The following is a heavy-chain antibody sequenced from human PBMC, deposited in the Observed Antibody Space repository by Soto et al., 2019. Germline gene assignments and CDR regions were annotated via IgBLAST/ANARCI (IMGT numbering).Heavy chain of an antibody. Sequence: ASVKVSCKASGYTFTSYGISWVRQAPGQGLEWMGWISAYNGNTNYAQKLQGRVTMTTDTSTSTAYMELRSLRSDDTAVYYCARVKITIFGVVINPDYYYYGMDVWGQGTKVTVSS. D-gene: IGHD3-3*01. CDR3: ARVKITIFGVVINPDYYYYGMDV. J-gene: IGHJ6*02. V-gene: IGHV1-18*04. CDR2: ISAYNGNT. CDR1: GYTFTSYG.